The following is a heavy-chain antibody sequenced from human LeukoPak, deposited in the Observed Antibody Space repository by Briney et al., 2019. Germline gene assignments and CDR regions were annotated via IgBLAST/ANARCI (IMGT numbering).Heavy chain of an antibody. J-gene: IGHJ5*02. Sequence: NPGGSLRLSCVASGITFNTHAMNWVRQTPGKGLEWVSSIGSSGGNIYYADSVKGRFTISRDNSKNTLYLQMNSLRAEDTAVYYCAKSPDRLLWFGGSDNWFDPWGQGTLVTVSS. D-gene: IGHD3-10*01. CDR2: IGSSGGNI. CDR3: AKSPDRLLWFGGSDNWFDP. CDR1: GITFNTHA. V-gene: IGHV3-21*04.